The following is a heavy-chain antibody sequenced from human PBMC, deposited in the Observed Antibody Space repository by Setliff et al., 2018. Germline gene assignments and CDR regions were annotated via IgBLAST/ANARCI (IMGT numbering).Heavy chain of an antibody. D-gene: IGHD2-15*01. V-gene: IGHV3-23*01. J-gene: IGHJ4*02. Sequence: TTYAMTWVRQAPGKGLEWVSAISVSGGTTYYADSVEGRFTISRDNSKNTLYLQMNSLRAEDTALYYCATTGYCDTGSCYFYFGYWGQGTLVTVSS. CDR3: ATTGYCDTGSCYFYFGY. CDR1: TTYA. CDR2: ISVSGGTT.